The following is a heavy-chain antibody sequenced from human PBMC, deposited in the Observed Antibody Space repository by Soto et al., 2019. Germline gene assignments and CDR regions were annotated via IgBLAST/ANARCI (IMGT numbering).Heavy chain of an antibody. CDR2: ISAYNGNT. V-gene: IGHV1-18*04. CDR3: ARDGSSSWSDYYYGMDV. CDR1: GYTFTSYG. D-gene: IGHD6-13*01. J-gene: IGHJ6*02. Sequence: GASVKVSCKASGYTFTSYGISWVRQAPGQGLDWMGWISAYNGNTNYAHKLQGRVTMTTDTSTSTAYMELRSLRSDDTAVYYCARDGSSSWSDYYYGMDVWGQGTTVTVSS.